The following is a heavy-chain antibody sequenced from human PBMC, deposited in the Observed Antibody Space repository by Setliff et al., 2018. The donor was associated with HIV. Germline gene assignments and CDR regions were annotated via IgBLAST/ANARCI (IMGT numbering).Heavy chain of an antibody. V-gene: IGHV3-30*03. CDR2: IAHDGNTP. D-gene: IGHD3-10*01. J-gene: IGHJ4*02. Sequence: PGGSLRLSCAASGIIFSNNAMHWVRQVPGKGLEWVAVIAHDGNTPYYADSVKGRFTVSRDNSKDTLYLQMNSLRVEDTGLYDCTTDEVTMVRGILHFFNYWGQGALVTVSS. CDR3: TTDEVTMVRGILHFFNY. CDR1: GIIFSNNA.